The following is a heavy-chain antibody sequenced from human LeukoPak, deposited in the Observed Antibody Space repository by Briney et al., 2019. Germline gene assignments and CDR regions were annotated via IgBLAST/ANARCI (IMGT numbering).Heavy chain of an antibody. J-gene: IGHJ4*02. CDR3: ARAHYYDSKSPWFDY. CDR2: IIPILGIA. CDR1: GGTFSSYA. V-gene: IGHV1-69*10. Sequence: SVKVSCKASGGTFSSYAISWVRQAPGQGLEWMGWIIPILGIANYAQKFQGRVTITADKSTSTAYMELSSLRSEDTAVYYCARAHYYDSKSPWFDYWGQGTLVTVSS. D-gene: IGHD3-22*01.